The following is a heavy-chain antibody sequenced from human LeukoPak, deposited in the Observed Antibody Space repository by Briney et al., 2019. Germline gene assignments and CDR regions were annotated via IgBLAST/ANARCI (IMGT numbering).Heavy chain of an antibody. CDR3: AKSLHGDDAFDI. CDR1: GFTFSSYS. J-gene: IGHJ3*02. D-gene: IGHD3-10*01. Sequence: GGSLRLSCAASGFTFSSYSMNWVRQAPGKGLEWVSSISSSSSYIYYADSVKGRFTISRDNAKNSLYLQMNSLRAEDTAVYYCAKSLHGDDAFDIWGQGTMVTVSS. V-gene: IGHV3-21*01. CDR2: ISSSSSYI.